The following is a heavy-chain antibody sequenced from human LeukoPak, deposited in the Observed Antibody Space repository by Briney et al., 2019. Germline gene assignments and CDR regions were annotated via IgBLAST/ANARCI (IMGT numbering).Heavy chain of an antibody. Sequence: PGRSLRLSCTASGFTFGDYAMSWDRQAPGKGLEWVGFIRSKAYGGTTEYAASVKGRFTISRDDSKSIAYLQMNSLKTEDTAVYYCTYGSGWYFDYWGQGTLVTVSS. J-gene: IGHJ4*02. V-gene: IGHV3-49*04. CDR1: GFTFGDYA. D-gene: IGHD6-19*01. CDR2: IRSKAYGGTT. CDR3: TYGSGWYFDY.